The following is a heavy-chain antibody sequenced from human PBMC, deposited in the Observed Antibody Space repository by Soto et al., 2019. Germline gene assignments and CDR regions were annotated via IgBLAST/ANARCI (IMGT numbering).Heavy chain of an antibody. J-gene: IGHJ4*02. Sequence: SETLSLTCTVSGGSISSGGYYWSWIRQHPGKGLEWIGYIYYSGSTYYNPSLKSRVTISVDTSKNQFSLKLSSVTAADTAVYYCASLSGPDFWSGYLGYWGQGTLVTVSS. D-gene: IGHD3-3*01. CDR2: IYYSGST. V-gene: IGHV4-31*03. CDR1: GGSISSGGYY. CDR3: ASLSGPDFWSGYLGY.